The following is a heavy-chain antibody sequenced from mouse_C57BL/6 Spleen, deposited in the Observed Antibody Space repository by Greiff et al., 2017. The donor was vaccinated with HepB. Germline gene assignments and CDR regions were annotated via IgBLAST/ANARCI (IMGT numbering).Heavy chain of an antibody. D-gene: IGHD2-1*01. V-gene: IGHV5-4*01. Sequence: DVKLVESGGGLVKPGGSLKLSCAASGFTFSSYAMSWVRQTPEKRLEWVATISDGGSYTYYPDNVKGRFTISRDNAKNNLYLQMSHLKSEDTAMYYCAREEYYGNYVDYWGQGTTLTVSS. J-gene: IGHJ2*01. CDR2: ISDGGSYT. CDR3: AREEYYGNYVDY. CDR1: GFTFSSYA.